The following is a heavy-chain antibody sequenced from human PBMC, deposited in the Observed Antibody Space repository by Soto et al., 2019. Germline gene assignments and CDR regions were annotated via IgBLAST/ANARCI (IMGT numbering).Heavy chain of an antibody. CDR2: IYYSGST. D-gene: IGHD5-18*01. J-gene: IGHJ6*02. Sequence: PSDTLSLTCTVSGGSVSSGSYYWSWIRQPPGKGLEWIGYIYYSGSTNYNPSLKSRVTISVDTSKNQFSLKLSSVTAADTAVYYCAREDTAMVDYYYGMDVWGQGTTVTVSS. CDR1: GGSVSSGSYY. V-gene: IGHV4-61*01. CDR3: AREDTAMVDYYYGMDV.